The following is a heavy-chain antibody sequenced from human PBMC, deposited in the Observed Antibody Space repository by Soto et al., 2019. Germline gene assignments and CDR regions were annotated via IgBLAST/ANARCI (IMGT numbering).Heavy chain of an antibody. J-gene: IGHJ4*02. CDR3: TRDVAVAADFAY. V-gene: IGHV1-3*05. D-gene: IGHD2-15*01. CDR2: INAGNGNT. Sequence: QVQLVQSGAEEKKPGASVKVSCKASGYTFTGYAMHWVRQAPGQRLEWMGWINAGNGNTTYSQKFQGRVTITRDTAASTAYMELSSLRSEDTAVYYSTRDVAVAADFAYWGQGTLVTVSS. CDR1: GYTFTGYA.